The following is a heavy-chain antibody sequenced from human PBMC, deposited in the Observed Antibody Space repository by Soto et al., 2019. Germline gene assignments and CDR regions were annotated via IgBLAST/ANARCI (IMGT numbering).Heavy chain of an antibody. V-gene: IGHV4-59*08. D-gene: IGHD2-15*01. Sequence: QVQLQESGPVLLKPSETLSLTCTDSGGSISSYYWSWIRQPPGKGLEWIGYIYYSGSTNYNPYLIRRVTISVDTSNNQFALKMSSVTASDTHVYYCARRYGGTFDYRCHRKLVNFSS. CDR3: ARRYGGTFDY. CDR2: IYYSGST. J-gene: IGHJ4*01. CDR1: GGSISSYY.